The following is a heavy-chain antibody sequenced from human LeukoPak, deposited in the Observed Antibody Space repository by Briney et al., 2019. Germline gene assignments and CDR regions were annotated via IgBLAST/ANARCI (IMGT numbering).Heavy chain of an antibody. J-gene: IGHJ5*02. V-gene: IGHV3-23*01. CDR1: GFTFSSYA. D-gene: IGHD2-15*01. CDR2: ISGSGGST. CDR3: AKDLGSRKLNWFDP. Sequence: GGSLRLSXAASGFTFSSYAMSWVRQAPGKGLEWVSAISGSGGSTYYADSVKGRFTISRDNSKNTLYLQMNSLRAEDTAVYYCAKDLGSRKLNWFDPWGQGTLVTVSS.